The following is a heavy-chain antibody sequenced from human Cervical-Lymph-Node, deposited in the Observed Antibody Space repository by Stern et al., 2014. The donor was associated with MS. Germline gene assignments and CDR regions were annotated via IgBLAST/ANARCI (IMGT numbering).Heavy chain of an antibody. Sequence: QVTLRESGPALVKPTQTLTLTCTFSGFSLTTSAMSVSWIRQPPGKALEWLARIDWDGDKYYSTSLRTRLTISKDTPSNQVVLILTDMDPVDTATYYCARMTGRGDYYYYSGLDVWGQGTTVTVSS. V-gene: IGHV2-70*15. CDR3: ARMTGRGDYYYYSGLDV. J-gene: IGHJ6*02. CDR1: GFSLTTSAMS. D-gene: IGHD3-10*01. CDR2: IDWDGDK.